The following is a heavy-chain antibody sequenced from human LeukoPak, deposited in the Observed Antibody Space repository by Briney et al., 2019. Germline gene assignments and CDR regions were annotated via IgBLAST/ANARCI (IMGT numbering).Heavy chain of an antibody. CDR3: ARGAYCSGGRCPGAFDI. CDR2: IWYDGSNK. V-gene: IGHV3-33*01. D-gene: IGHD2-15*01. J-gene: IGHJ3*02. CDR1: GFTFSSYA. Sequence: PGGSLRLSCAASGFTFSSYAMYWVRQAPGKGLEWVTIIWYDGSNKNYADSVKGRFTTSRDNSKNTLYLQMNSLRAEDTAVYYCARGAYCSGGRCPGAFDIWGQGTMVTVSS.